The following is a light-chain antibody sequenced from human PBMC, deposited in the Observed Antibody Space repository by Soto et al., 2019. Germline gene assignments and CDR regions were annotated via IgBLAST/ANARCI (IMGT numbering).Light chain of an antibody. V-gene: IGLV2-14*01. Sequence: QSVLTQPASVSGSPGQSITISCTGTSSDVGAYNYVSWYQQHPGKAPKLIIYNVSNRPSGVSNRFSGSKSANTASLTIFGLQAEDEADYYCSSYTSSSTLPYVFGTGTKLTVL. CDR1: SSDVGAYNY. CDR3: SSYTSSSTLPYV. J-gene: IGLJ1*01. CDR2: NVS.